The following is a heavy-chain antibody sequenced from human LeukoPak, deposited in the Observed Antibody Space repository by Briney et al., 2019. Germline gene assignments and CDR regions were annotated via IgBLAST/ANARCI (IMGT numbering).Heavy chain of an antibody. J-gene: IGHJ6*02. Sequence: GGSLRLSCAASGFTFSSYWMGWVRQAPGKGLEWVANIKQDGSEKYYVDSVKGRFTISRDNAKNSLYLQMNSLRAEDTAVYYCARDGPQTYYYYGMDVWGQGTTVTVSS. CDR3: ARDGPQTYYYYGMDV. V-gene: IGHV3-7*01. CDR1: GFTFSSYW. CDR2: IKQDGSEK.